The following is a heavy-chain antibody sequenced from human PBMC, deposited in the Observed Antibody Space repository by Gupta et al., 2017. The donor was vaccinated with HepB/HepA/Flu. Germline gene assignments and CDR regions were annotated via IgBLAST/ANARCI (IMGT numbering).Heavy chain of an antibody. D-gene: IGHD2-2*01. Sequence: QVQLVQSGAEVKKPGASVKVSCKASGYTFTSYYMHWVRQAPGQGLEWMGIINPSGGSTSYAQKFQGRVTMTRDTSTSTVYMELSSLRSEDTAVYYCARAPLVPAAIPSGYYYYMDVWGKGTTVTVSS. CDR3: ARAPLVPAAIPSGYYYYMDV. J-gene: IGHJ6*03. CDR1: GYTFTSYY. CDR2: INPSGGST. V-gene: IGHV1-46*01.